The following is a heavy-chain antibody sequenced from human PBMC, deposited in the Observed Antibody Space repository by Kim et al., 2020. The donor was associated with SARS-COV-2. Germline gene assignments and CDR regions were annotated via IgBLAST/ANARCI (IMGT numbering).Heavy chain of an antibody. J-gene: IGHJ4*02. Sequence: GGSLRLSCAASGFTFSSYGMHWVRQAPGKGLDWVAVISHDGSNKYYADSVKGRFTISRDNSKNTLYLQMNSLRAEDTAVYYCARGEWELPSVYWGQGTLVTVSS. D-gene: IGHD1-26*01. CDR2: ISHDGSNK. V-gene: IGHV3-33*05. CDR1: GFTFSSYG. CDR3: ARGEWELPSVY.